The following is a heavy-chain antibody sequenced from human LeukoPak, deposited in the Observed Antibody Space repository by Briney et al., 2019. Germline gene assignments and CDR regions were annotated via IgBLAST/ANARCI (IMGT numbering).Heavy chain of an antibody. CDR3: AGCFRRWWGYDY. D-gene: IGHD4-23*01. V-gene: IGHV4-31*03. CDR1: GGSISSGGYY. Sequence: PSQTLSLTCTVSGGSISSGGYYWSWIRQHPGKGLEWIGYIYYSGSTYYNPSLKSRVTISVDTSKNQFSLKLSSVTAADTAVYYCAGCFRRWWGYDYWGQGTLVTVSS. J-gene: IGHJ4*02. CDR2: IYYSGST.